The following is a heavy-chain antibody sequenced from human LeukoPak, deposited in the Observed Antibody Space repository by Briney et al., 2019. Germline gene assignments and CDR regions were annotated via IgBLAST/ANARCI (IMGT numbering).Heavy chain of an antibody. Sequence: PGGSLRLSCAASGFTFSSYAMSWVRQAPGKGLEWVSAISGSGDSTYYADSVKGRFTISRNNFKNTLYLQMNSLRAEDTAVYYCAKEGLTARRYLDFWGQGTLVTVSS. CDR1: GFTFSSYA. J-gene: IGHJ4*02. D-gene: IGHD2-8*01. CDR2: ISGSGDST. V-gene: IGHV3-23*01. CDR3: AKEGLTARRYLDF.